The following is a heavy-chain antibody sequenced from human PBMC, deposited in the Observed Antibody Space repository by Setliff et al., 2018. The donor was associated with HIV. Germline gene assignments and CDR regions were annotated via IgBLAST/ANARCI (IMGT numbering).Heavy chain of an antibody. J-gene: IGHJ3*01. CDR2: IYSAGAT. CDR3: ARVQMAYAAFDV. D-gene: IGHD4-17*01. CDR1: GGSFTSGAYY. Sequence: PSETLSLTCTVSGGSFTSGAYYWSWIRQRPGKGLEWIGYIYSAGATYYSPSLKSRVTISVEASNSQFFLSLSSVTAADTAVYYCARVQMAYAAFDVWGQGTMVTVSS. V-gene: IGHV4-31*03.